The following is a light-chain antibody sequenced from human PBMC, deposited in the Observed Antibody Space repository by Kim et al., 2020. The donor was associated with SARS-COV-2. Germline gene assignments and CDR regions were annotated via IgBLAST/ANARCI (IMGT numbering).Light chain of an antibody. CDR1: SLRSYY. Sequence: SSELTQDPAVSVALGQTFRITCQGDSLRSYYASWYQQKPGQAPGLVIYGKNNRPSGFPDRFSGSSSGKTASLTITGAQAEDEADYYCNSRDSSGPVVFGGGTQLTVL. CDR2: GKN. J-gene: IGLJ2*01. CDR3: NSRDSSGPVV. V-gene: IGLV3-19*01.